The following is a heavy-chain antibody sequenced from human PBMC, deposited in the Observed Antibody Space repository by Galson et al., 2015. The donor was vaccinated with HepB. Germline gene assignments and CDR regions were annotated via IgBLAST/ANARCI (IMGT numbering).Heavy chain of an antibody. CDR2: IYHSGST. CDR1: GGSISSSSYF. CDR3: AKESAGSGLEY. V-gene: IGHV4-39*02. Sequence: SETLSLTCTVSGGSISSSSYFWGWIRQPPGKGLEWIGSIYHSGSTHYNPSLKSRITISVDTSKNQFSLKLNSVTAADTAVYYCAKESAGSGLEYWGQGTLVTVSS. J-gene: IGHJ4*02. D-gene: IGHD3-10*01.